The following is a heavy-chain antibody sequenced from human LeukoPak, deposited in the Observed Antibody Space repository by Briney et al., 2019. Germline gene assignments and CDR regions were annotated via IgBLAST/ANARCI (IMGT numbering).Heavy chain of an antibody. V-gene: IGHV5-10-1*01. Sequence: GESLKISCKGSGYSFTSYWISWVRQMPGKGLEWMGRIDPSDSYTNYSPSLQGHVTISADKSISTAYLQWSSLKASDTAVYYCARRSCSSTSCYVRWFDPWGQGTLVTVSS. CDR3: ARRSCSSTSCYVRWFDP. D-gene: IGHD2-2*01. CDR2: IDPSDSYT. J-gene: IGHJ5*02. CDR1: GYSFTSYW.